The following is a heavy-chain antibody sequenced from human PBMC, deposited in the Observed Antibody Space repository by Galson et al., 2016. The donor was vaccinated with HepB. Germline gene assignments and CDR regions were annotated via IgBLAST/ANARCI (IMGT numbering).Heavy chain of an antibody. J-gene: IGHJ4*02. CDR3: ATELFRLHYFGY. CDR1: GGSITSSTYF. Sequence: SETLSLTCSVSGGSITSSTYFWAWIHQPPGKGLERIGSINHLGSAYYNPSLKSRVTISVDTSKNQFSLNLSSVTAADTAVYYCATELFRLHYFGYWGQGTLATVSS. V-gene: IGHV4-39*01. CDR2: INHLGSA. D-gene: IGHD3-10*01.